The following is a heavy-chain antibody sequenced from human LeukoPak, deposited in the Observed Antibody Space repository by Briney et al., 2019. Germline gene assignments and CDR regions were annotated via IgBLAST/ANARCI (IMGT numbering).Heavy chain of an antibody. Sequence: ASVKVSCKASGYTFTGYYMHWVRQAPGQGLEWMGWINPNSGGTNYAQKFQGRVTMTRDTSISTAYMELSSLRSEDTAVYYCARSYDSSGYDLESWGQGTLVTVSS. CDR2: INPNSGGT. J-gene: IGHJ5*02. V-gene: IGHV1-2*02. CDR1: GYTFTGYY. CDR3: ARSYDSSGYDLES. D-gene: IGHD3-22*01.